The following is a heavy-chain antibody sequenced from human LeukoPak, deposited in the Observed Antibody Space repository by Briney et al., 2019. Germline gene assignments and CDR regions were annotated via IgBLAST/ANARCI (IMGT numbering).Heavy chain of an antibody. CDR2: IYYSGST. CDR3: AREIGFKGWFDP. Sequence: SETLSLTCTVSGGSISSYYWSWIRQPPGKGLEWIGYIYYSGSTTYNPSLKSRVTISLDTSKNKFSLKLRSVTAADTAVYYCAREIGFKGWFDPWGQGTLVTVSS. D-gene: IGHD2-15*01. J-gene: IGHJ5*02. CDR1: GGSISSYY. V-gene: IGHV4-59*01.